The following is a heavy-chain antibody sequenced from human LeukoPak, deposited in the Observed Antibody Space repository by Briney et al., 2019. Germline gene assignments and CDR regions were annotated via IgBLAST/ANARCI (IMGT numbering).Heavy chain of an antibody. D-gene: IGHD3-22*01. V-gene: IGHV4-59*12. J-gene: IGHJ1*01. Sequence: SETLSLTCTVSGGSISSYYWSWIRQPPGKGLEWIGYIYYSGSTYYNPSLKSRVTISVDTSKNQFSLKLSSVTAADTAVYYCARGASSGYYTGYFQHWGQGTLVTVSS. CDR1: GGSISSYY. CDR2: IYYSGST. CDR3: ARGASSGYYTGYFQH.